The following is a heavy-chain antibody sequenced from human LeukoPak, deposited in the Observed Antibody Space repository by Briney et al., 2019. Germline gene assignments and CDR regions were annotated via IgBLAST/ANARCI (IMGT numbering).Heavy chain of an antibody. D-gene: IGHD6-13*01. V-gene: IGHV3-23*01. CDR3: AKETARPAGVFEY. CDR1: GFTFSAYA. Sequence: GGSLRLSCEASGFTFSAYAMTWVRQAPGQGLEWVSSIGSDNKPHYSESVKGRFAISRDNSKNTLYLQMNSLRAEDTAVYYCAKETARPAGVFEYWGQGTRVTVSS. CDR2: IGSDNKP. J-gene: IGHJ4*02.